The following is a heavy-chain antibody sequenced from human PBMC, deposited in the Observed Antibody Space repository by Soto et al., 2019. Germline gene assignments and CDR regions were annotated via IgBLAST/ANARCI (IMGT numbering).Heavy chain of an antibody. V-gene: IGHV1-24*01. CDR3: ATDLRDCSGGSCYTYWFDP. Sequence: ASVKVSCKVSGYTLTELSMHWVRQAPGKGLEWMGGFDPEDGETIYAQKFQGRVTMTEDTSTDTAYMELSSLRSEDTAVYYCATDLRDCSGGSCYTYWFDPWGQGTLVTV. CDR2: FDPEDGET. J-gene: IGHJ5*02. D-gene: IGHD2-15*01. CDR1: GYTLTELS.